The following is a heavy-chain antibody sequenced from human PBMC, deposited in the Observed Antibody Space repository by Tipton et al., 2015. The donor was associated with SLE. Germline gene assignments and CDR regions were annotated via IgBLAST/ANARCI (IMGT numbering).Heavy chain of an antibody. CDR2: ISGRGTNT. J-gene: IGHJ3*01. Sequence: GSLRLSCVASGFTLSNYPMHWVRQAAGKGLEWVSVISGRGTNTYYADSVKGRFTISRDNSDNTLYLDTNSLRAEDSGVNYCARDLYGSSWHHEAFDVGGQRTVVTVSS. V-gene: IGHV3-23*01. D-gene: IGHD6-13*01. CDR3: ARDLYGSSWHHEAFDV. CDR1: GFTLSNYP.